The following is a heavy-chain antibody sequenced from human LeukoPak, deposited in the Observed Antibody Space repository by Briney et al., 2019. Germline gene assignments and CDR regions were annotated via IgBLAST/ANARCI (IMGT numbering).Heavy chain of an antibody. V-gene: IGHV3-30*02. CDR3: AKNMFDYGDFYGFDI. J-gene: IGHJ3*02. CDR2: IPFDGSKR. D-gene: IGHD4-17*01. CDR1: GFTFSSYG. Sequence: PGGSLRLSCAASGFTFSSYGMHWVRQAPGKGLEWVAFIPFDGSKRYYADSVKGRFTISRDNSKNTVYLQMNSLRADDTSVYFCAKNMFDYGDFYGFDIWGLGTMVTVSS.